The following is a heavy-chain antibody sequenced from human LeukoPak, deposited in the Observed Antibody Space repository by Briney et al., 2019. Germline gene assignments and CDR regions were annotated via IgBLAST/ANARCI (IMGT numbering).Heavy chain of an antibody. D-gene: IGHD5-12*01. V-gene: IGHV3-23*01. Sequence: GTSLRLSCAASGFTFSSYGMSWVRQAPGKGLEWVSIISGTAFSTYYADSVRGRFTISRDNSKNTLYLQMNSLRAEDTAVYYCAKDTGSGYDYFSYYFDYWGQGTLVTVSS. CDR3: AKDTGSGYDYFSYYFDY. CDR1: GFTFSSYG. CDR2: ISGTAFST. J-gene: IGHJ4*02.